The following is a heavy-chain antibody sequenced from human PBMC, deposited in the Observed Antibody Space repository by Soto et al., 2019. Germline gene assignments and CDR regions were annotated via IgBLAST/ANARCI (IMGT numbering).Heavy chain of an antibody. CDR1: GFTFSSYD. D-gene: IGHD1-1*01. V-gene: IGHV3-13*01. J-gene: IGHJ6*02. CDR2: IGTAGDT. CDR3: ARDLGTTGTTGPRVYGMDV. Sequence: GGSLRLSCAASGFTFSSYDMHWVRQATGKGLEWVSAIGTAGDTYYPGSVKGRFTISRENAKNSLYLQMNSLRAEDTAVYYCARDLGTTGTTGPRVYGMDVWGQGTTVTVSS.